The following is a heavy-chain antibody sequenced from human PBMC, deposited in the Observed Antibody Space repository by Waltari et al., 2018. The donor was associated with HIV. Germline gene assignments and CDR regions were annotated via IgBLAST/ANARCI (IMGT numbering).Heavy chain of an antibody. CDR3: TKAESFFHPPDY. Sequence: EVQLVESGGGLVQPGRSMRLPCAASGFTLEDYAMHWVRQVSGKGLEWVSGISWNSDSTGYADSVKGRFTISRDNAKTSLYLQMNSLRTEDTALYYCTKAESFFHPPDYWGQGTLVTVSS. CDR2: ISWNSDST. D-gene: IGHD3-10*01. CDR1: GFTLEDYA. V-gene: IGHV3-9*01. J-gene: IGHJ4*02.